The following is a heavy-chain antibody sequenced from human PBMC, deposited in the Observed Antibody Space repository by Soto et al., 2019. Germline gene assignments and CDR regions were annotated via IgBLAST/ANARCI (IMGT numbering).Heavy chain of an antibody. J-gene: IGHJ4*02. V-gene: IGHV3-15*01. Sequence: GGSLRLSCAVSGFNFNKAWMSWIRQAPGKGLEWVARIKAKSEGGTTDYAAPVKDRFAISRDDSENTLYLQMNSLKTEDTAVYYCTPGVRQAYCGGDCYSFDYWGQGTLVTVSS. CDR1: GFNFNKAW. CDR2: IKAKSEGGTT. CDR3: TPGVRQAYCGGDCYSFDY. D-gene: IGHD2-21*02.